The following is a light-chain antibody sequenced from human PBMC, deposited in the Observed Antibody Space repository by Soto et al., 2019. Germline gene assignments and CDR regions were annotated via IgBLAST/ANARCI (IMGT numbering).Light chain of an antibody. CDR3: QQSDSIPIT. J-gene: IGKJ5*01. CDR2: AAS. V-gene: IGKV1-39*01. Sequence: GDRVTIPCRASQTISRNLNWYQQKPGKAAKLLIYAASSLQSGVPSRFSGSGSGRDFTLAISSLQPEDFATYYCQQSDSIPITFGQGTRLEI. CDR1: QTISRN.